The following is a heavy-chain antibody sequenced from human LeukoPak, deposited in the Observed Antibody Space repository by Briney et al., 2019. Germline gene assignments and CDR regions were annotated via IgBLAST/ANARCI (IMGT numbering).Heavy chain of an antibody. CDR3: ARSYSRSRWFDP. Sequence: SETLSLTCAVYGGSFSGYYWSWIRQPPGKGLEWIGEINHSGSTNYNPSLKSRVTISVDTSKNQFSLKLSSVTAADTAVYYCARSYSRSRWFDPWGQGTLVTVSS. CDR2: INHSGST. V-gene: IGHV4-34*01. D-gene: IGHD6-13*01. J-gene: IGHJ5*02. CDR1: GGSFSGYY.